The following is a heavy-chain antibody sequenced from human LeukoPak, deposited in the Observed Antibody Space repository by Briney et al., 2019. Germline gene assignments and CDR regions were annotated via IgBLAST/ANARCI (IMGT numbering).Heavy chain of an antibody. CDR2: IHPNSGGT. CDR1: GYTFTDYN. CDR3: GRKSAARKTSEFDY. V-gene: IGHV1-2*02. J-gene: IGHJ4*02. Sequence: ASVKVSCKASGYTFTDYNMNWVRQAPGQGLEWMGWIHPNSGGTNYAQKFQGRVTMTRDTSINTAYMELSRLTSDDTAVYYCGRKSAARKTSEFDYWGQGTLVTVSS. D-gene: IGHD6-6*01.